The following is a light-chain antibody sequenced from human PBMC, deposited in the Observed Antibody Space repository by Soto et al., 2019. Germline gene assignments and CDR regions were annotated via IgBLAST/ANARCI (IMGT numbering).Light chain of an antibody. CDR1: QSLLHSNGYNF. CDR2: WGS. Sequence: DIVMTQSPLSLPVTPGEPASISCRSNQSLLHSNGYNFLDWYLQKPGQSPQLLVYWGSNRASGVPDRFSGSGSGTDFTLKISRVEAEDVGVYYCMKALQTPITFGPGTKVDI. CDR3: MKALQTPIT. V-gene: IGKV2-28*01. J-gene: IGKJ3*01.